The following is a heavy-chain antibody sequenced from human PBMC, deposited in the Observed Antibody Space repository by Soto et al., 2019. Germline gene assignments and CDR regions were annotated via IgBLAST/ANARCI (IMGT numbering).Heavy chain of an antibody. D-gene: IGHD3-22*01. CDR3: AKGLYYYDSSGYRLFDY. CDR2: VSVSGGTT. V-gene: IGHV3-23*01. Sequence: GGSLRLSCAASGFMFNNYAMSWVRQSPGKGLEWVSTVSVSGGTTYYADSLKGRFTISRDNSKKTVYLQMNRLRADDTAIYYCAKGLYYYDSSGYRLFDYWGQGTLVTVSS. CDR1: GFMFNNYA. J-gene: IGHJ4*02.